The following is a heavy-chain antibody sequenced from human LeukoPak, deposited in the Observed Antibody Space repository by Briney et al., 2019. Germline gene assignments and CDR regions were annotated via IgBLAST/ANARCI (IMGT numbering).Heavy chain of an antibody. Sequence: GGSLRLSCAASGFTFSNYAMHWVRQAPGKGLEWVAVISYDGTNKYYADSVKGRFTISRDNSKNTMYLQMNSLRAEDTAMYYCARAVMVSLGFDSRGYSQDWGQGSLVTVSS. D-gene: IGHD3-22*01. CDR2: ISYDGTNK. CDR3: ARAVMVSLGFDSRGYSQD. CDR1: GFTFSNYA. V-gene: IGHV3-30-3*01. J-gene: IGHJ4*02.